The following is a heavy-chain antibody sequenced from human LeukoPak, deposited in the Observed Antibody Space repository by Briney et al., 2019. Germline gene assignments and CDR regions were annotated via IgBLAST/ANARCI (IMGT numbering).Heavy chain of an antibody. V-gene: IGHV1-69*05. Sequence: GASVKVSCKASGGTFSSYAISWVRQAPGQGLEWMGGIIPIFGTANYAQKFQGRVTITTDESTSTAYMELSSLRSEDTAVYYCTRYGGNSRRASYYFDYWGQGTLVTVSS. D-gene: IGHD4-23*01. CDR3: TRYGGNSRRASYYFDY. J-gene: IGHJ4*02. CDR2: IIPIFGTA. CDR1: GGTFSSYA.